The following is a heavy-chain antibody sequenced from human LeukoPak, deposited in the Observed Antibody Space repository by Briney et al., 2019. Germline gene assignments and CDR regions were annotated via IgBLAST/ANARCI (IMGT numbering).Heavy chain of an antibody. J-gene: IGHJ6*03. V-gene: IGHV4-34*01. CDR1: GGSFSGYY. D-gene: IGHD3-3*01. CDR2: INHSGST. CDR3: ARGYDFWSGRGYYYMDV. Sequence: SETLSLTCAVYGGSFSGYYWSWIRQPPGKGLEWIGEINHSGSTNYNPSLKSRVTIPVDTSKNQFSLKLSSVTAADTAVYYCARGYDFWSGRGYYYMDVWGKGTTVTASS.